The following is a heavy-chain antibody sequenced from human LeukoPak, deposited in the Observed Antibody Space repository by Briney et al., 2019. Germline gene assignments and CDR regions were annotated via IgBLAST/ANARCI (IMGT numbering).Heavy chain of an antibody. Sequence: SETLSLTCTVSGGSISSYYWSWIRQPPGKGLEWIGYIYYSGSTNYNPSLKSRVTISVDTSRDQFSLKLSSVTAADTAVYYCARRATMVRGVLVKYYYYYMDVWGKGTTVTISS. J-gene: IGHJ6*03. D-gene: IGHD3-10*01. CDR2: IYYSGST. CDR3: ARRATMVRGVLVKYYYYYMDV. CDR1: GGSISSYY. V-gene: IGHV4-59*12.